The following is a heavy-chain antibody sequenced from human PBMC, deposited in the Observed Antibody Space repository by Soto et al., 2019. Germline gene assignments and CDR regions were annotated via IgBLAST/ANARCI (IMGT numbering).Heavy chain of an antibody. V-gene: IGHV3-30*18. J-gene: IGHJ6*02. CDR3: VKDRVPGAYGNYYGMDV. CDR2: ISYDGSDK. D-gene: IGHD5-12*01. Sequence: GSLRLSCRVSGFTFNNSGMHWVRQAPGKWLEWMAVISYDGSDKYYADSVKGRVIISRDNSKNTLNLEMNSLRAEDTAIYYCVKDRVPGAYGNYYGMDVWGQGTTVTVSS. CDR1: GFTFNNSG.